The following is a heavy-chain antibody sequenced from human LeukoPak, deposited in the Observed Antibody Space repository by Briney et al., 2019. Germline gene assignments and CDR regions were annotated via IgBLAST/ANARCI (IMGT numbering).Heavy chain of an antibody. D-gene: IGHD6-19*01. J-gene: IGHJ4*02. CDR3: ARSVGAAISVAGLYFDY. CDR1: GYSSTSYW. V-gene: IGHV5-51*01. CDR2: IYPGDSDT. Sequence: KPGESLKISCKGSGYSSTSYWIGWVRQMPGKGLEWMGIIYPGDSDTRYSPSFQGQVTISADKSISTAYLQWSSLKASDTAMYYCARSVGAAISVAGLYFDYWGQGTLVTVSS.